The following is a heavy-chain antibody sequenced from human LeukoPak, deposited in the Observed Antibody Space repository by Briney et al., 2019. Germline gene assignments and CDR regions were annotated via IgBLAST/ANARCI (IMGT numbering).Heavy chain of an antibody. CDR2: INHSGST. D-gene: IGHD3-10*01. J-gene: IGHJ4*02. CDR1: GGSFSGYY. Sequence: PSETLSLTCAVYGGSFSGYYWSWIRQPPGKGLEWIGEINHSGSTNYNPSLKGRVTISVDTSKNQFSLKLSSVTAADTAVYYCARAGSRGGIFDYWGQGTLVTVSS. V-gene: IGHV4-34*01. CDR3: ARAGSRGGIFDY.